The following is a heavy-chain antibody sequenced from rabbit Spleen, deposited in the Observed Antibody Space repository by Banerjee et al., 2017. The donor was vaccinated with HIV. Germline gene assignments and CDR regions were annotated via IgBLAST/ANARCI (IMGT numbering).Heavy chain of an antibody. CDR2: IYPGFGIR. D-gene: IGHD1-1*01. CDR1: GIDFSSYG. V-gene: IGHV1S47*01. Sequence: ELVESGGGLVQPGESLKLSCKASGIDFSSYGISWVRQAPGKGPEWIAYIYPGFGIRNYANSVKGRFTISSDNAQNTVFLQMTSLTASDTATYFCARGGASSSGYPNLWGPGTLVT. CDR3: ARGGASSSGYPNL. J-gene: IGHJ4*01.